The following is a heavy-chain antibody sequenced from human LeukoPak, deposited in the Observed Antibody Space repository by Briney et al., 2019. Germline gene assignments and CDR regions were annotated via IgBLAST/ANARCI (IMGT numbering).Heavy chain of an antibody. J-gene: IGHJ6*02. D-gene: IGHD3-3*01. CDR3: ARHRFLEWPNYYYYGMDV. CDR2: IYPGDSDT. CDR1: GYSFTSYW. V-gene: IGHV5-51*01. Sequence: GESLKISCKGSGYSFTSYWIGWVRQMPGKGLEWMGIIYPGDSDTRYSPSFRGQVTISADKSISTAYLQWSSLKASDTAMYYCARHRFLEWPNYYYYGMDVWGQGTTVTVSS.